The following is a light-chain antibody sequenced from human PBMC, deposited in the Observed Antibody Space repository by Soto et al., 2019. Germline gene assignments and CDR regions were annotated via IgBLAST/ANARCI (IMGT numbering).Light chain of an antibody. CDR2: AAS. Sequence: DIQMTQSPSSLSASLGDRVTVTCRASQSISTYLNWYQQKPGKAPKLLIYAASSLQSGAPSRFSGSGSGTDFTLTISSLQPEDFATYYCQQSYSTMYTFGQGTKLEIK. CDR1: QSISTY. CDR3: QQSYSTMYT. J-gene: IGKJ2*01. V-gene: IGKV1-39*01.